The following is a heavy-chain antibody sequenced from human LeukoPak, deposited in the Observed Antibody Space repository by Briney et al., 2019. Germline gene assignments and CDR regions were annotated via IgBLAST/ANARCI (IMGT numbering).Heavy chain of an antibody. CDR2: ISSSGSTI. CDR3: ARGWGCTGGACFFDY. CDR1: GFTFSNNR. V-gene: IGHV3-48*02. J-gene: IGHJ4*02. D-gene: IGHD2-8*02. Sequence: GGSLRLSCAASGFTFSNNRMSWVRQAPGKGLEWVSYISSSGSTIYYADSVKGRFTISRDNAKNSLYLQMNSLRDEDTAVFYCARGWGCTGGACFFDYWGQGTPVTVSS.